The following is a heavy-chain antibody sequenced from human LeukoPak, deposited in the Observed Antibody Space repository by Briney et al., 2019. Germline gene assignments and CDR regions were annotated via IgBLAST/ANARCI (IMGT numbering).Heavy chain of an antibody. J-gene: IGHJ4*02. V-gene: IGHV4-59*01. CDR2: ISYSGST. CDR1: GGSISSYY. Sequence: SETLSLTCTVSGGSISSYYWSWIRQPPGKGLEWIGYISYSGSTNYNPSLKSRVTISVDTSENQFSLKLSSVTAADTAVYYCARDRSGWYVGVGYFDYWGQGTLVTVSS. D-gene: IGHD6-19*01. CDR3: ARDRSGWYVGVGYFDY.